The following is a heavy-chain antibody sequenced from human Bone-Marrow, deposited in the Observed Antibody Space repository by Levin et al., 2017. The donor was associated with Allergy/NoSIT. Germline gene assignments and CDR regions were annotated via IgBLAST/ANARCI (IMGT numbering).Heavy chain of an antibody. V-gene: IGHV5-51*01. J-gene: IGHJ4*02. D-gene: IGHD6-13*01. CDR1: GYSFANYW. CDR2: IYPDDSDT. CDR3: ATRYSSSWYPFED. Sequence: GESLKISCQASGYSFANYWIGWVRQMPGKGLEWMGVIYPDDSDTRYSPSFQGQVTISADKYISTAYLQWSSLKASDTAIYYCATRYSSSWYPFEDWGQGTQVTVSS.